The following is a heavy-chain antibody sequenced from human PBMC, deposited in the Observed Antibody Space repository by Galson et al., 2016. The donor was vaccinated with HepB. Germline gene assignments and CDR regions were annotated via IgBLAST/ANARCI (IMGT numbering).Heavy chain of an antibody. Sequence: SLRLSCAASGFTFSTYAMSWVRQAPGKGLEWVSAISGTGGTTYYADSVQGRFAISRDNSKNTLHLQMNSLRAEDTARYYCAKLAVASIDYWGQGTLVTVSS. CDR3: AKLAVASIDY. J-gene: IGHJ4*02. D-gene: IGHD6-19*01. CDR2: ISGTGGTT. CDR1: GFTFSTYA. V-gene: IGHV3-23*01.